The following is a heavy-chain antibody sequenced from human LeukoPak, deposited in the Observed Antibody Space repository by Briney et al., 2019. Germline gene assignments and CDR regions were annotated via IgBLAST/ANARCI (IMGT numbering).Heavy chain of an antibody. J-gene: IGHJ3*02. CDR1: GFTFSSYE. V-gene: IGHV3-30*04. Sequence: GGSLRLSCAASGFTFSSYEMNWVRQAPGKGLEWVAVISYDGSNKYYADSVKGRFTISRDNSKNTLYLQMNSLRAEDTAVYYCAKDLDSYGYEWAFDIWGQGTMVTVSS. CDR2: ISYDGSNK. D-gene: IGHD5-18*01. CDR3: AKDLDSYGYEWAFDI.